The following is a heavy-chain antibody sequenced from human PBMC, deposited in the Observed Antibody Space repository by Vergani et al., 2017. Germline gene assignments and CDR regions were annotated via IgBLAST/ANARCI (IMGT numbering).Heavy chain of an antibody. Sequence: VQLVESAGDLVQPGGSLRLSCAASGFTFNHYAMNWVRQAPGKGLEWVSGISGSGGSTYYAGSVKGRFTISRDSSKNTLYLQMNSLSAGDTAVYYCAKANPRNSGYDYLYYYHAMDVWGQGTTVTVSS. J-gene: IGHJ6*02. V-gene: IGHV3-23*04. CDR1: GFTFNHYA. CDR2: ISGSGGST. CDR3: AKANPRNSGYDYLYYYHAMDV. D-gene: IGHD5-12*01.